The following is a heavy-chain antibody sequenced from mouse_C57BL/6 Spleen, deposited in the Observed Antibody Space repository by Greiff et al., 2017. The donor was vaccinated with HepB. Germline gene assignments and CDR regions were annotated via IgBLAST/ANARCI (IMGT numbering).Heavy chain of an antibody. Sequence: EVKLQESGPGLVKPSQSLSLTCSVTGYSITSGYYWNWIRQFPGNKLEWMGYISYDGSNNYNPSLKNRISITRDTSKNQFFLKLNSVTTEDTATYYCARVLYYYGSSSYWYFDVWGTGTTVTVSS. CDR2: ISYDGSN. J-gene: IGHJ1*03. CDR3: ARVLYYYGSSSYWYFDV. V-gene: IGHV3-6*01. D-gene: IGHD1-1*01. CDR1: GYSITSGYY.